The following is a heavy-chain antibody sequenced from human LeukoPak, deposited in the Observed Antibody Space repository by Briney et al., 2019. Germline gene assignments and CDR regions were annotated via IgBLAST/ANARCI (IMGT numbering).Heavy chain of an antibody. Sequence: GRSLRLSCAASGFTFSSYAMHWVRQAPGKGLEWVAVISYDGSNKYYADSVKGRFTISRDNAKNSLYLQMNSLRAEDTAVYYCARTPEYSSSSSFDYWGQGTLVTVSS. CDR3: ARTPEYSSSSSFDY. D-gene: IGHD6-6*01. CDR2: ISYDGSNK. J-gene: IGHJ4*02. V-gene: IGHV3-30-3*01. CDR1: GFTFSSYA.